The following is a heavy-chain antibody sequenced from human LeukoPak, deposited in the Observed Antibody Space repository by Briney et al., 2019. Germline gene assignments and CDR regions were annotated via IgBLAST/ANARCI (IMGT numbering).Heavy chain of an antibody. J-gene: IGHJ1*01. V-gene: IGHV1-2*02. CDR3: ARGRQLHLGELFPFAEFFQP. D-gene: IGHD3-16*01. CDR2: INPDSGDT. CDR1: GYILTRSS. Sequence: GASVKVSCKVSGYILTRSSMHWVRQAPGQGLEWMAWINPDSGDTNYAQKFQGRVTMTRDTSISTAYMELRSLGSDDTAVYYCARGRQLHLGELFPFAEFFQPWGQGTLVTVFS.